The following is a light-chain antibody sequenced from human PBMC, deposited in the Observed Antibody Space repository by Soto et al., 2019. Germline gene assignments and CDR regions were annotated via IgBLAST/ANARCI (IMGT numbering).Light chain of an antibody. CDR1: QSISSL. CDR2: KAS. J-gene: IGKJ1*01. V-gene: IGKV1-5*03. Sequence: DIQMTQSPSTLSASVGDRVTITCRASQSISSLLAWYQQKPGKAPKLLIYKASSLESGVPSRFSGSGSGTEFTLTISSLQPDDFATYYCQQYNSYPWTSGQGTKEEIK. CDR3: QQYNSYPWT.